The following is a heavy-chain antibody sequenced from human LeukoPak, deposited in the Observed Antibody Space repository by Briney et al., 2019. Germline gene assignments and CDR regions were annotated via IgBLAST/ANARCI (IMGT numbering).Heavy chain of an antibody. D-gene: IGHD6-13*01. Sequence: SETLSLTCTVSGGSISSYYWSWIRQPPGKGLEWIGEINHGGSTNYKPSLKSRVTISVDTSQNQFSLRLSSVTAADTAVYYCARGRYVTTRGGAAAGFLDYWGQGTLVTVST. CDR3: ARGRYVTTRGGAAAGFLDY. J-gene: IGHJ4*02. CDR2: INHGGST. V-gene: IGHV4-34*01. CDR1: GGSISSYY.